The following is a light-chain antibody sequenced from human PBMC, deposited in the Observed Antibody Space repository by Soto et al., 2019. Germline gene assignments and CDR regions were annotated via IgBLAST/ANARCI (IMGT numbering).Light chain of an antibody. CDR3: HQYADSPLT. CDR2: DAS. J-gene: IGKJ4*01. Sequence: LAPRGSAPLSCRASQSVAQSYLAWFQHKPGQAPRLLIHDASSRATGIPDRFSGSGSGTDFTLTVSRLEPEDFAVYYCHQYADSPLTFGGGTKVEIK. V-gene: IGKV3-20*01. CDR1: QSVAQSY.